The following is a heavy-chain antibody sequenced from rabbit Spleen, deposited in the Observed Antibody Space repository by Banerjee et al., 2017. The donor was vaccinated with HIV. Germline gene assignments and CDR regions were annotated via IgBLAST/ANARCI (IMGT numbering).Heavy chain of an antibody. J-gene: IGHJ4*01. Sequence: EQLEESGGGLVKPEGSLTLTCKASGVSLNDKDVMCWVRQAPGKGLEWIACINIVTGKSVDASWAKGRFTMSRTSSTTVTLQMTSLTAADTATYFCARDLVSVIGWNFNLWGSGTLVTVS. CDR2: INIVTGKS. CDR1: GVSLNDKDV. V-gene: IGHV1S45*01. CDR3: ARDLVSVIGWNFNL. D-gene: IGHD1-1*01.